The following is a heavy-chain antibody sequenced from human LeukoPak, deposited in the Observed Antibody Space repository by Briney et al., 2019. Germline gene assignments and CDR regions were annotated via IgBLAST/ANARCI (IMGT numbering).Heavy chain of an antibody. V-gene: IGHV4-4*07. CDR2: IYTSGST. J-gene: IGHJ3*02. CDR1: GGSISSYY. Sequence: SETLSLTCTVSGGSISSYYWSWIRHPAGKGLEWIGRIYTSGSTNYNPSLKSRVTMSVDTSKNQFSLKLSSVTAADTAVYYCASAMRPTLGDGNDAFAIWGEGTMVTVSS. CDR3: ASAMRPTLGDGNDAFAI. D-gene: IGHD2-21*02.